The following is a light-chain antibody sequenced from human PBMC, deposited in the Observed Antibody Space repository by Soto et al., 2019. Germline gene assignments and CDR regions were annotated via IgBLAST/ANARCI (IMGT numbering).Light chain of an antibody. J-gene: IGKJ4*01. V-gene: IGKV1-9*01. CDR3: QQLKSYPLS. Sequence: DIQLTQSPSFLSASVGDRVTITCRTSQDISSYLDWYQQKPAQAPHLLISAASTLQSGVPSRFSGSGSGTEFTLTISSLQPEDVATYYCQQLKSYPLSFGGGTKVEI. CDR2: AAS. CDR1: QDISSY.